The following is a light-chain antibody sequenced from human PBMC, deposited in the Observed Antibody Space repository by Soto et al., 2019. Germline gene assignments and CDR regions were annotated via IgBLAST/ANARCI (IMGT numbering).Light chain of an antibody. Sequence: AIQLTQSPSSLSASVGDRVTITCRASQDIRGALAWYQQKPGKPPKLLIFDVSSLQSGVPSRFSGSGSGTDFTLPISSLQPEDFATYYCQKFNTSPITFGQGTRLEI. CDR3: QKFNTSPIT. CDR1: QDIRGA. V-gene: IGKV1-13*02. CDR2: DVS. J-gene: IGKJ5*01.